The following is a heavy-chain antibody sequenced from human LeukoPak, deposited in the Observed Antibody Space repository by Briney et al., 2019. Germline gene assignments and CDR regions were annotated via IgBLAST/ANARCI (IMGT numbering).Heavy chain of an antibody. CDR3: ARTRGSGWYLEPDYYYGMDV. Sequence: SVKVSCRASGGTFSSYAISWVRQAPGQGLEWMGGIIPIFGTANYAQKFQGRVTITADESTSTAYMELSSLRSEDTAVYYCARTRGSGWYLEPDYYYGMDVWGQGTTVTVSS. CDR2: IIPIFGTA. V-gene: IGHV1-69*13. CDR1: GGTFSSYA. D-gene: IGHD6-19*01. J-gene: IGHJ6*02.